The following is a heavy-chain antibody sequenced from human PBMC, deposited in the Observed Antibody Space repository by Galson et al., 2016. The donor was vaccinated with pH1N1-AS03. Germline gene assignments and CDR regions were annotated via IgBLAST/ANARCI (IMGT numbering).Heavy chain of an antibody. D-gene: IGHD5-12*01. J-gene: IGHJ4*02. V-gene: IGHV3-21*01. CDR1: GFALIDYS. CDR3: TRSAPRGGHEPFDC. CDR2: IDPTSTYI. Sequence: SLRLSCAASGFALIDYSMHWVRQAPGKGLEWVSSIDPTSTYIYYADSPTGRFTISRDNAFNSLYLQMNSLRVDDTAVYFCTRSAPRGGHEPFDCWGQGTLVTVSP.